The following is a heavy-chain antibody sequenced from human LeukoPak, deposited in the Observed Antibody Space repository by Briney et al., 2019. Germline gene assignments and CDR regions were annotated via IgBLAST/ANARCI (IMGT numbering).Heavy chain of an antibody. CDR2: ISYDGGNK. J-gene: IGHJ4*02. CDR3: ARDRGGSYDY. Sequence: GGSLRLSCAASGFTFSSYAMHWVRQAPGKGLEWVAVISYDGGNKYYADSVKGRFTISRDNSKNTLYLQMNSLRAEDTAVYYCARDRGGSYDYWGQGTLVTVSS. D-gene: IGHD1-26*01. CDR1: GFTFSSYA. V-gene: IGHV3-30-3*01.